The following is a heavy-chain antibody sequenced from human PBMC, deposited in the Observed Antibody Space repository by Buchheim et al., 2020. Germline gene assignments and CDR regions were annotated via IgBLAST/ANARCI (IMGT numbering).Heavy chain of an antibody. J-gene: IGHJ6*02. CDR1: GASISSGSYY. CDR2: FHTSGST. CDR3: ARSGAGPFYAYNGLDV. V-gene: IGHV4-61*02. D-gene: IGHD2/OR15-2a*01. Sequence: QVQLQESGPGLVKPSQTLSLTCTVSGASISSGSYYWSWIRQPAGKGLELIGRFHTSGSTKYNSSLQSRVTISVDTSKNQFSLKLTSVTAADTAVYYCARSGAGPFYAYNGLDVWGQGTT.